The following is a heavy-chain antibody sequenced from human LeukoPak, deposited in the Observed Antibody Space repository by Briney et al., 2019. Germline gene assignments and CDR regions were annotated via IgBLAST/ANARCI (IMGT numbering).Heavy chain of an antibody. J-gene: IGHJ4*02. CDR1: GFTFSSYG. V-gene: IGHV3-30*02. CDR3: AKGQWLVRAFDY. Sequence: GGALRLSCAASGFTFSSYGMQWVRRAPGKGLEWVEFIRYDGSNKYYADSVKGRFAISRDNSKNTLYLQMNSLRAEDTAVYYCAKGQWLVRAFDYWGQGTLVTVSS. D-gene: IGHD6-19*01. CDR2: IRYDGSNK.